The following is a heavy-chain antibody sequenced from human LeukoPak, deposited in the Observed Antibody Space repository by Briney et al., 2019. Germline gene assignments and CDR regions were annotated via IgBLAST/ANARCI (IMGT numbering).Heavy chain of an antibody. CDR1: GFTFSSYA. J-gene: IGHJ4*02. Sequence: GGSLRLSCAASGFTFSSYAMSWVRQAPGKGLEWGSAISGSGGSTYYADSLKGRFTISRDNSKNTLYLQMNSLRAEDTAVYYCEKDLSVVVTADFDYWGQGTLVTVSS. D-gene: IGHD2-21*02. V-gene: IGHV3-23*01. CDR2: ISGSGGST. CDR3: EKDLSVVVTADFDY.